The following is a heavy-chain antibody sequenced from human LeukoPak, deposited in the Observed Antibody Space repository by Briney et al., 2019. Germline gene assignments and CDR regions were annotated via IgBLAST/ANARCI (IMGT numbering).Heavy chain of an antibody. CDR2: IYYSGST. CDR3: ARLRGSYYFDY. D-gene: IGHD1-26*01. Sequence: PSETLSLTCTVSGGSISSSSYYWGWIRQPPGKGLEWIGRIYYSGSTYCNPSLKSRVTISVDTSKNQFSLKLSSVTAADTAVYYCARLRGSYYFDYWGQGTLVTVSS. CDR1: GGSISSSSYY. V-gene: IGHV4-39*01. J-gene: IGHJ4*02.